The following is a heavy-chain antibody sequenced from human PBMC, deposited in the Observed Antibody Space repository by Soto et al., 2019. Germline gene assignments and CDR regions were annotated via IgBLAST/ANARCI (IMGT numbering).Heavy chain of an antibody. V-gene: IGHV4-4*07. J-gene: IGHJ6*02. CDR2: IYTSGST. CDR3: ARWNLGYCSGVSCYSGGYYYYGMDV. Sequence: QVQLQESGPGLVKPSETLSLTCTVSGGSISSYYWSWIRQPAGKGLEWIGRIYTSGSTNYNPSLKSRVTMSVDTSKNQFSLKLSSVTAADTAVYYCARWNLGYCSGVSCYSGGYYYYGMDVWGQGTTVTVSS. D-gene: IGHD2-15*01. CDR1: GGSISSYY.